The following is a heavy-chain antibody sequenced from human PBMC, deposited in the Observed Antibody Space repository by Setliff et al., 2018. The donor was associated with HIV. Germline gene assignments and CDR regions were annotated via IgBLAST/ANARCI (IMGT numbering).Heavy chain of an antibody. CDR2: VNNGGYT. CDR1: GGSISSDSYY. D-gene: IGHD6-13*01. V-gene: IGHV4-39*01. Sequence: PSETLSLTCSVAGGSISSDSYYWGWVRQTPGKGLEWIGSVNNGGYTYHSPSLKTRVTISIDTSKKQFSLKLSSVTAADTGVYYCMTVDWGYNTRWSSDFWGQGTLVTVSS. J-gene: IGHJ4*02. CDR3: MTVDWGYNTRWSSDF.